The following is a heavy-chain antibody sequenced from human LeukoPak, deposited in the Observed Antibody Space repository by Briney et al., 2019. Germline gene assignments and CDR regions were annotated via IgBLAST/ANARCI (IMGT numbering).Heavy chain of an antibody. CDR2: IKQDGSEK. J-gene: IGHJ4*02. V-gene: IGHV3-7*01. CDR1: GFTFSSYW. CDR3: ARHPRAYYDILTGYYYDY. Sequence: GGSLRLSCAASGFTFSSYWMSWVRQAPGKGLEWVANIKQDGSEKYYVDSVKGRFTISRDNAKNSLYLQMNSLRAEDTAAYYCARHPRAYYDILTGYYYDYWGQGTLVTVSS. D-gene: IGHD3-9*01.